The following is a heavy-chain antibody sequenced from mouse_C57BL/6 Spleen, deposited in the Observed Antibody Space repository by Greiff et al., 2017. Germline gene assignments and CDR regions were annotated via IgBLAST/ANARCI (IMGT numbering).Heavy chain of an antibody. CDR2: IYPGSGST. Sequence: QVPLQQPGAELVKPGASVKMSCKASGYTFTSYWITWVKQRPGQGLEWIGDIYPGSGSTNYNEKFKSKATLTVDTSSSTAYMQRSSLTSEDSAVYYCARPYDGYFMDYWGQGTSVTVSS. CDR1: GYTFTSYW. J-gene: IGHJ4*01. CDR3: ARPYDGYFMDY. V-gene: IGHV1-55*01. D-gene: IGHD2-3*01.